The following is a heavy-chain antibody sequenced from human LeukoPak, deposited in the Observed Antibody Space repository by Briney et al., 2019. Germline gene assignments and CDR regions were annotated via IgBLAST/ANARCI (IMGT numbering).Heavy chain of an antibody. V-gene: IGHV3-23*01. CDR3: AKKVVVAAKILVLRYFDY. CDR1: GFTFSSYA. CDR2: ISGSGGST. D-gene: IGHD2-15*01. J-gene: IGHJ4*02. Sequence: GGSLRLSCAASGFTFSSYAMSWVRQAPGKGLEWVSAISGSGGSTYYADSVKGRFTISRDNSKNTLYLQMNSLRAEDTAVYYCAKKVVVAAKILVLRYFDYWGRGTLVTVSS.